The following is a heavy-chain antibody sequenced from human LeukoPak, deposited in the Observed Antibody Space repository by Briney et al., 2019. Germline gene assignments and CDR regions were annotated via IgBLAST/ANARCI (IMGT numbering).Heavy chain of an antibody. CDR1: GFTFSSYW. CDR2: IKQDGSEK. CDR3: ARAGYYDILTGYYREVDY. J-gene: IGHJ4*02. D-gene: IGHD3-9*01. V-gene: IGHV3-7*03. Sequence: GGSLRLSCAASGFTFSSYWMSWVRQAPGTGLEWVANIKQDGSEKYYVDSVKGRFTISRDNAKNSLYLQMNSLRAEDTAVYYCARAGYYDILTGYYREVDYWGQGTLVTVSS.